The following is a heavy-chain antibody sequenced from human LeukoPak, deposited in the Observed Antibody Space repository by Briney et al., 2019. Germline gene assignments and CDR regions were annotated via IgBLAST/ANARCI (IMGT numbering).Heavy chain of an antibody. CDR2: IYYSGST. D-gene: IGHD3-22*01. CDR1: GGSISSGDYY. CDR3: ARDQTGDYYDSSGYYSWFDP. J-gene: IGHJ5*02. Sequence: SETLSLTCTVPGGSISSGDYYWSWIRQPPGKGLEWMGYIYYSGSTYYNPSLKSRVTISVDTSKNQFSLKLSSVTAADTAVYYCARDQTGDYYDSSGYYSWFDPWGQGTLVTVSS. V-gene: IGHV4-30-4*01.